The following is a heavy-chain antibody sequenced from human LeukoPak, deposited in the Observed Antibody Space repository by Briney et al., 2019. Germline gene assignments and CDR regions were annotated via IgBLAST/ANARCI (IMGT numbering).Heavy chain of an antibody. CDR1: GFTFSDYY. D-gene: IGHD3-22*01. CDR3: ATQYYDSSGYYPKLGYYFDY. V-gene: IGHV3-11*01. Sequence: PGGSLRLSCAASGFTFSDYYMSRIRQAPGKGLEWVSYISSSGSTIYYADSVKGRFTISRDNAKNSLYLQMNSLRAEDTAVYYCATQYYDSSGYYPKLGYYFDYWGQGTLVTVSS. CDR2: ISSSGSTI. J-gene: IGHJ4*02.